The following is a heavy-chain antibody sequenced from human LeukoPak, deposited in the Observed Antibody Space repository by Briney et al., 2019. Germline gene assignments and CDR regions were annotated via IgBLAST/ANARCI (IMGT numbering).Heavy chain of an antibody. CDR3: VRGGWRIIETGGDS. CDR2: ISPTGSTM. V-gene: IGHV3-48*04. Sequence: GGSLRLSCATSEFTFSAYAMNWVRQAPGKGLEWVGYISPTGSTMFYAGSVKGRFTISRDNADNSLYLQMKSLRVEDTAMYYCVRGGWRIIETGGDSWGQGTLVTVSS. CDR1: EFTFSAYA. D-gene: IGHD2-15*01. J-gene: IGHJ4*02.